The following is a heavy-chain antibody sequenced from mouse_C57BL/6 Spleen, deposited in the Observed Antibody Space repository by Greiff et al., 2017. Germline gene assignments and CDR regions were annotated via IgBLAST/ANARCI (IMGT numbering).Heavy chain of an antibody. CDR3: ARDPLYYYAMDY. V-gene: IGHV1-82*01. CDR2: IYPGDGGT. Sequence: QVQLQQSGPELVKPGASVKISCKASGYAFSSSWMNWVKQRPGKGLEWIGRIYPGDGGTNYNGKFKGKATLTADKSSSTAYMQLSSLTSEDSAVYFCARDPLYYYAMDYWGQGTSVTVSS. CDR1: GYAFSSSW. J-gene: IGHJ4*01. D-gene: IGHD2-3*01.